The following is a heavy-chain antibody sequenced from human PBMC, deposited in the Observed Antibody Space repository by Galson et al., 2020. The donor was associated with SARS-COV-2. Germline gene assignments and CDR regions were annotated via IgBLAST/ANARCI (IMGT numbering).Heavy chain of an antibody. V-gene: IGHV3-13*04. CDR2: IGTAGDT. CDR1: GFTFSSYD. CDR3: ARMGVAALAGYYYGIDV. D-gene: IGHD6-6*01. Sequence: SCAASGFTFSSYDMHWVRQATGKGLEWVSAIGTAGDTYYPGSVKGRFTISRENAKNSLYLQMNSLRAGDTAVYYCARMGVAALAGYYYGIDVWGQGTTVTVSS. J-gene: IGHJ6*02.